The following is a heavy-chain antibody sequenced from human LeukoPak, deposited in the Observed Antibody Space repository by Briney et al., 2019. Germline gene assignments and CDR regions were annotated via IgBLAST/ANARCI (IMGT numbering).Heavy chain of an antibody. CDR3: ARGSNYYDSSGYRYYFDY. V-gene: IGHV3-30-3*01. Sequence: GRSLRLPCAASGFTFSSYAMHWVRQAPGKGLEWVAVILYDGSNKYYADSVKGRFTISRDNSKNTLYLQMNSLRAEDTAVYYCARGSNYYDSSGYRYYFDYWGQGTLVTVSS. J-gene: IGHJ4*02. D-gene: IGHD3-22*01. CDR2: ILYDGSNK. CDR1: GFTFSSYA.